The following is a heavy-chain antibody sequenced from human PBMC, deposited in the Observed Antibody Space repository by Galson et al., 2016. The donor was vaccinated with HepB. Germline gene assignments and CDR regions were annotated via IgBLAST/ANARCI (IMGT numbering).Heavy chain of an antibody. CDR2: INPSGDNT. J-gene: IGHJ4*02. D-gene: IGHD6-6*01. CDR3: VSGDSQIREGSSSGDY. V-gene: IGHV1-46*01. Sequence: SVKVSCKAPGYTFSTYYIHWVRQAPGQGPEWMAVINPSGDNTFYSQRFQGRVTLTRDTSTSTVSMELTSLTSDDTAVYYCVSGDSQIREGSSSGDYWGQGTLVTVSS. CDR1: GYTFSTYY.